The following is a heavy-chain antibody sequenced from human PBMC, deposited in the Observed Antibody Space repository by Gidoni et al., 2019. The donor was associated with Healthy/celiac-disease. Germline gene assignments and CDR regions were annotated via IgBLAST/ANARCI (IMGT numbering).Heavy chain of an antibody. D-gene: IGHD6-19*01. CDR2: INPRGGST. CDR3: ARDLHSSGWYGEGGGFDY. J-gene: IGHJ4*02. CDR1: GYTFTSYD. Sequence: QVQLVQSGAEVKKPGASVKVSCKASGYTFTSYDMHWVRQAPGQGLEWMGIINPRGGSTSYAQKFQGRVTMTKDTATSTVYMELSSPSSEDRAVYYCARDLHSSGWYGEGGGFDYWGQGTLVTVSS. V-gene: IGHV1-46*01.